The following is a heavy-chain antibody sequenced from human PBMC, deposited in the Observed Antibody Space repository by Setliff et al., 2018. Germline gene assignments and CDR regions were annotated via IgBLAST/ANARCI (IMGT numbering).Heavy chain of an antibody. CDR3: ARGNNWEPDAFDV. Sequence: SETLSLTCTVSGGSISSYYWSWIRQPPGKGLEWIAYIYYSGSTNYNPSLKSRVTISVDTSKNQFTLKLSSVTAADTAVYYCARGNNWEPDAFDVWGQGTMVTVSS. J-gene: IGHJ3*01. D-gene: IGHD1-20*01. CDR2: IYYSGST. V-gene: IGHV4-59*01. CDR1: GGSISSYY.